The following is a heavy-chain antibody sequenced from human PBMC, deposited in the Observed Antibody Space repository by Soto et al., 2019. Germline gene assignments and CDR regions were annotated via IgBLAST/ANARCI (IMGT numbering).Heavy chain of an antibody. J-gene: IGHJ4*02. CDR2: ISGSGIST. CDR1: GCTCSSYA. Sequence: VGSLRLSCAASGCTCSSYAMSWVRQAPGKGLEWVSSISGSGISTYYADSVKGRFTISRDNSKNTLYLQMNSLRAEDAAVYYCAKSAGSNAYYPNDYWGQGTLVTVSS. CDR3: AKSAGSNAYYPNDY. V-gene: IGHV3-23*01. D-gene: IGHD3-16*01.